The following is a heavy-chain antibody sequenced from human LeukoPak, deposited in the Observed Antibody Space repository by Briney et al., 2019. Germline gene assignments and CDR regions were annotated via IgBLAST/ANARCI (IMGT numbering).Heavy chain of an antibody. CDR1: GGSFSGYY. J-gene: IGHJ4*02. CDR3: ARGGYGYGTLDY. CDR2: INHSGST. Sequence: SETLSLTCAVYGGSFSGYYWSWIRQPPGKGLEWIGEINHSGSTNYNPSLKSRVTISVDTSKNQFSLKLSSVTAADTAVYYCARGGYGYGTLDYWGQGTLVTVSS. V-gene: IGHV4-34*01. D-gene: IGHD5-12*01.